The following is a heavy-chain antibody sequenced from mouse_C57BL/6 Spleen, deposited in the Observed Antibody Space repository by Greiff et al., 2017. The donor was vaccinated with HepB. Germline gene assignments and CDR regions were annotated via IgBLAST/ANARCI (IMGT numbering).Heavy chain of an antibody. CDR2: IYPGDGDT. J-gene: IGHJ4*01. V-gene: IGHV1-82*01. Sequence: QVQLKESGPELVKPGASVKISCKASGYAFSSSWMNWVKQRPGKGLEWIGRIYPGDGDTNYNGKFKGKATLTADKSSSTAYMQLSSLTSEDSAVYFCARKVPYDYGEGVYAMDYWGQGTSVTVSS. CDR1: GYAFSSSW. CDR3: ARKVPYDYGEGVYAMDY. D-gene: IGHD2-4*01.